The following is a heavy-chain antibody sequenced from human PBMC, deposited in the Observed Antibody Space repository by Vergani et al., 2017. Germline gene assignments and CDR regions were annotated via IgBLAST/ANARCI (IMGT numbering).Heavy chain of an antibody. Sequence: VQLVESGGGVVQPGRSLRLSCAASGFTFSSYGMHWVRQAPGKGLEWVAVIWYVGSNEYYTDSVKGRFTISRDNSKNTLYLQMNSLRAEDTAVYYCARDPADHYCSGCSCVYYGMDVWGQGTTVTVSS. J-gene: IGHJ6*02. CDR3: ARDPADHYCSGCSCVYYGMDV. V-gene: IGHV3-33*01. CDR1: GFTFSSYG. D-gene: IGHD2-15*01. CDR2: IWYVGSNE.